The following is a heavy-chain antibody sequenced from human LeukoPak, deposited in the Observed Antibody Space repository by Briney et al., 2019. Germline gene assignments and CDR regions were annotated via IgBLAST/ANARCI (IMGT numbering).Heavy chain of an antibody. D-gene: IGHD6-6*01. J-gene: IGHJ4*02. CDR1: GYSFTSYW. Sequence: PGASLKISCKGSGYSFTSYWIGWVRPLPGKGLEWMGIIYPGDSDTRYSPSFQGQVTISADKSISTAYLQWSSLKASDTAMYYCARRKKSSSTYYFDYWGQGTLVTVSS. CDR3: ARRKKSSSTYYFDY. V-gene: IGHV5-51*01. CDR2: IYPGDSDT.